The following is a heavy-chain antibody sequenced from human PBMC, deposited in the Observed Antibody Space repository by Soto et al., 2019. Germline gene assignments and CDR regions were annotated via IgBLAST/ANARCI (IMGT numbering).Heavy chain of an antibody. CDR3: AREGPYGDFDY. CDR2: ISYDGSNK. V-gene: IGHV3-30-3*01. Sequence: GGSLKLSCAASGFTFSSYAMHWVRQAPGKGLEWVAVISYDGSNKYYADSVKGRFTISRDNSKNTLYLQMNSLRAEDTAVYYCAREGPYGDFDYWGQGTLVTVSS. D-gene: IGHD4-17*01. CDR1: GFTFSSYA. J-gene: IGHJ4*02.